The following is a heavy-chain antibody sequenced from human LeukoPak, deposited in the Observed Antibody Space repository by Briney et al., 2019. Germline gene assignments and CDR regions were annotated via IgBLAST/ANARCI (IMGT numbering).Heavy chain of an antibody. CDR1: GFTFISYW. D-gene: IGHD1-26*01. J-gene: IGHJ4*02. CDR3: ARAQVGATPPYVDY. V-gene: IGHV3-74*01. CDR2: INSDGSSA. Sequence: PGGSLRLSCAASGFTFISYWMHWVRQAPGKGLVWVSRINSDGSSANYADSVKGRFTISRDKAKNTLYLQMNSLRAEDTAVYYCARAQVGATPPYVDYWGQGTLVTVSS.